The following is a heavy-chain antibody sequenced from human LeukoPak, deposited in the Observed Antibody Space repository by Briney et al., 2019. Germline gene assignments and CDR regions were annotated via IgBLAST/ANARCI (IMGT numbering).Heavy chain of an antibody. V-gene: IGHV1-2*02. D-gene: IGHD3-22*01. Sequence: ASVKVSCKASGYTFTGYYMHWVRQAPGQGLEWMGWINPNSGGTNYAQKLQGRVTMTTDTSTSTAYMELRSLRSDDTAVYYCARNYYGSSGYYYYFDYWGQGTLVTVSS. CDR1: GYTFTGYY. CDR3: ARNYYGSSGYYYYFDY. CDR2: INPNSGGT. J-gene: IGHJ4*02.